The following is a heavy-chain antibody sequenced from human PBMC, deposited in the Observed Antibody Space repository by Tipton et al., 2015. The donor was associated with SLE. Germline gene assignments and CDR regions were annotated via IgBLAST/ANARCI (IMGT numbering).Heavy chain of an antibody. J-gene: IGHJ4*02. D-gene: IGHD4-23*01. V-gene: IGHV1-18*01. CDR1: GYTFTSYG. Sequence: QSGAEVKKPGASVKVSCKASGYTFTSYGISWVRQAPGQGLEWMGWISAYNGNTNYAQKFQGRVTITADESTSTAYMELSSLRSEDTAVYYCARGKTTVVTPDYFDYWGQGTLVTVSS. CDR2: ISAYNGNT. CDR3: ARGKTTVVTPDYFDY.